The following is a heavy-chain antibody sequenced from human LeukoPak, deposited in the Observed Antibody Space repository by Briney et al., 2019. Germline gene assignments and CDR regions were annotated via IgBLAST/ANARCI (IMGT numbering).Heavy chain of an antibody. J-gene: IGHJ4*02. CDR1: GGSFSGYY. Sequence: PSETLSLTRAVYGGSFSGYYWSWIRQPPGKGLEWIGEINHSGSTNYNPSLKSRVTISVDTSKNQLSLKLSSVTAADTAVYYCARARGFGELLLYYFDYWGQGTLVTVSS. D-gene: IGHD3-10*01. CDR2: INHSGST. CDR3: ARARGFGELLLYYFDY. V-gene: IGHV4-34*01.